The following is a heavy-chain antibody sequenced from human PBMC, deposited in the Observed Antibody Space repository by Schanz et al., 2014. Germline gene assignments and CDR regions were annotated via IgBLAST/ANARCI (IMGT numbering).Heavy chain of an antibody. D-gene: IGHD3-3*01. CDR2: ISSTGIHT. Sequence: QVQLVESGGGLAKPGGSLRLSCASSGFTFGENYMHWIRQAPGKGLEWVSVISSTGIHTDYAESVKGRFTISRDSAKNSLYLQMNSLRAEDTAVFYCARTASHDVWRGYIPHYAFDLWGQGTVVIVSS. CDR3: ARTASHDVWRGYIPHYAFDL. V-gene: IGHV3-11*01. J-gene: IGHJ3*01. CDR1: GFTFGENY.